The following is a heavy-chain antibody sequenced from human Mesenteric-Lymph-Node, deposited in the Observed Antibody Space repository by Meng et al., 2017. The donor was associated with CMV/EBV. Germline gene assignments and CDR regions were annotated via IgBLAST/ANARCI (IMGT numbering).Heavy chain of an antibody. V-gene: IGHV3-30-3*01. CDR1: GFTFSDYA. D-gene: IGHD5-24*01. J-gene: IGHJ4*02. CDR3: ARAPERH. CDR2: ISFFGDNE. Sequence: GGSLRLSCTASGFTFSDYAMHWVRQAPGRGLEWLASISFFGDNEDYADSVKGRFTISRDDSKNTLYLDMDSLGFDDTGVYYCARAPERHWGQGTLVTVSS.